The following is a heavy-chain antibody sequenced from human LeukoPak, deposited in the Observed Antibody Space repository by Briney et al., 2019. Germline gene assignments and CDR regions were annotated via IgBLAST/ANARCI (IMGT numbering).Heavy chain of an antibody. CDR3: AKGPYEWYYDSSGYYYAPPHFDY. D-gene: IGHD3-22*01. J-gene: IGHJ4*02. V-gene: IGHV3-23*01. CDR1: GFTFSSYG. CDR2: ISGSGGST. Sequence: GGSLRLSCAASGFTFSSYGMSWVRQAPGKGLEWVSAISGSGGSTYYADSVKGRFTISRDNSKNTLYLQMNSLRAEDTAVYYCAKGPYEWYYDSSGYYYAPPHFDYWGQGTLVTVSS.